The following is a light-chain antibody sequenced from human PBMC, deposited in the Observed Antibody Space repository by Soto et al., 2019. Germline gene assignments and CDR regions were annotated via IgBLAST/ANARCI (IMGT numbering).Light chain of an antibody. CDR1: QSVNSGH. J-gene: IGKJ5*01. CDR3: QQYNKWPIT. Sequence: EIVMTQSPATLSVSPGERATLSCRASQSVNSGHLAWYQQKPGQAPRLLIYGESTRATGIPARFSGSGSGTEFTLTISSLQSEDFAVYFCQQYNKWPITFGQGTRLEI. V-gene: IGKV3-15*01. CDR2: GES.